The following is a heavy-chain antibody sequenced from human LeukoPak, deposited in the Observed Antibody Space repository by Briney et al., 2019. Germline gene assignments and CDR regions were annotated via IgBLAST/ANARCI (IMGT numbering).Heavy chain of an antibody. CDR3: ARELSSGWLDY. Sequence: GGSLRLSCAASGLTFSNYWMSWVRQAPGKGLEWVANIKQDGSEKYYVDSVNGRFIISRDNTKKSLYLQMNSLRAEDTAVYYCARELSSGWLDYWGQGTLVTVSS. CDR2: IKQDGSEK. V-gene: IGHV3-7*01. CDR1: GLTFSNYW. D-gene: IGHD6-19*01. J-gene: IGHJ4*02.